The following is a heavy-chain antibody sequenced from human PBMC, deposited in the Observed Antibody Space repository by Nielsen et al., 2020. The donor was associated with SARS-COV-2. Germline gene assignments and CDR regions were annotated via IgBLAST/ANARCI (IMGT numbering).Heavy chain of an antibody. CDR1: GFTFSDYY. J-gene: IGHJ3*02. CDR2: ISSSNNYT. CDR3: AGFAYYYDSSTHAFEI. V-gene: IGHV3-11*03. Sequence: GESLKISCAASGFTFSDYYLSWIRQAPGKGLEWVSYISSSNNYTNYADSVKGRFTISRDNAKNSLYLQMNSLRAEDTAVYFCAGFAYYYDSSTHAFEIWGQGTMVIVSS. D-gene: IGHD3-22*01.